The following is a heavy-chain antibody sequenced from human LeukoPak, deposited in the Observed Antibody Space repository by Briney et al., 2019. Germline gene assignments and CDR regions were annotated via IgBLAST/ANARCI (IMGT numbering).Heavy chain of an antibody. Sequence: PGGSLRLSCAASGFTVSSNFMSWVRQAPGQGLELVSVIYSGGNTYYADSVRGRFTIFSDNSKNTLYLQMNSLRAEDTAMYYCARKYTYGLDWGQGTLVTVSS. CDR2: IYSGGNT. CDR1: GFTVSSNF. V-gene: IGHV3-66*01. D-gene: IGHD5-18*01. CDR3: ARKYTYGLD. J-gene: IGHJ4*02.